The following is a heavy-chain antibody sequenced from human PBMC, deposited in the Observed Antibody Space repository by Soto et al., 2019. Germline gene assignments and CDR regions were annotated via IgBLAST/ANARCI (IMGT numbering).Heavy chain of an antibody. CDR1: GGSISSYY. CDR3: ARDRGGVASNWFDP. Sequence: SETLSLTCTVSGGSISSYYWSWIRQPPGKGLEWIGYIHYSGSTNYNPSLKSRVTISVDTSKNQFSLKLSSVTAADTAVYYCARDRGGVASNWFDPWGQGTLVTVLL. D-gene: IGHD3-10*01. V-gene: IGHV4-59*01. CDR2: IHYSGST. J-gene: IGHJ5*02.